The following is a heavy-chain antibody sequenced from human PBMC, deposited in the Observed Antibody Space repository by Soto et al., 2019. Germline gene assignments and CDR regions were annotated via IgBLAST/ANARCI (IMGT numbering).Heavy chain of an antibody. CDR3: ARDPSTGYADY. Sequence: ILSCAASGFTFSNYAMNWVRQASGKGLEWVSTISSDGANTYYPDAVRGRFTGSRDNSRNTLYLQMNSLRVEDTAVYYCARDPSTGYADYWGQGTLVTVYS. J-gene: IGHJ4*02. V-gene: IGHV3-23*01. CDR1: GFTFSNYA. D-gene: IGHD3-9*01. CDR2: ISSDGANT.